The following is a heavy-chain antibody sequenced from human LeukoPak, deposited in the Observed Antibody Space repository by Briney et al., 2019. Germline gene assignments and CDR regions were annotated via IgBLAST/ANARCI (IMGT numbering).Heavy chain of an antibody. V-gene: IGHV3-30*02. J-gene: IGHJ4*02. CDR1: GFTFSSFG. CDR3: AKGRPVACPSGKGYFVY. Sequence: GGSLSLSCAASGFTFSSFGMHWVRQAPGKGLAWVAFIRFDGSNKYYEDSVKGRFTISRDDSKNTLYLQMNSLRAEDTAVYYCAKGRPVACPSGKGYFVYWGKGAPVTVSS. CDR2: IRFDGSNK. D-gene: IGHD6-19*01.